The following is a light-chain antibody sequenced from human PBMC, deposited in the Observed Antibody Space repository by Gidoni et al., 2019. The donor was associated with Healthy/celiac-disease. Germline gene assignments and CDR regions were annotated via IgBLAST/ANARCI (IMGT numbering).Light chain of an antibody. CDR1: KLGDKY. Sequence: HELTQPPAVPVAPGQTASITCSGDKLGDKYARWSQQKPGQSPGLAIYQDSQRPSGIPERFSGSNSGNTATLTISGTQAMDEADYYCQAWDPGVFGGGTKLTVL. J-gene: IGLJ2*01. CDR2: QDS. CDR3: QAWDPGV. V-gene: IGLV3-1*01.